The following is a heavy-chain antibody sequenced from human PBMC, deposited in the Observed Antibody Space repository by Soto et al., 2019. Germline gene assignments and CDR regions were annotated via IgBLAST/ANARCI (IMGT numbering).Heavy chain of an antibody. Sequence: LRLSCAASGFAFNDFAMNWVRQAPGKGPEWLSTISGSGDKTFHSDSVKGRFNISRDNSNNKMFLQMNSLRAEDTAIYYCAKGASHAPFEKWGRGTLDTVSS. CDR3: AKGASHAPFEK. J-gene: IGHJ4*02. V-gene: IGHV3-23*01. CDR2: ISGSGDKT. CDR1: GFAFNDFA.